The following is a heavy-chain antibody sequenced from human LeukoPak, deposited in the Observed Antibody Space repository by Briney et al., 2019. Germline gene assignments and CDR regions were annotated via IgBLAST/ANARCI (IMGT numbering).Heavy chain of an antibody. CDR3: ATYINWVAGDV. J-gene: IGHJ6*02. D-gene: IGHD1-1*01. Sequence: GGSLRLSCAASGFTFSESWMTWVRQVPGQGLEWVAHINHEGGGIQYVDSVKGRFTISRDNAKGSVYLQMNSLRAEDTAIYHCATYINWVAGDVWGQGATVIVSS. CDR1: GFTFSESW. V-gene: IGHV3-7*01. CDR2: INHEGGGI.